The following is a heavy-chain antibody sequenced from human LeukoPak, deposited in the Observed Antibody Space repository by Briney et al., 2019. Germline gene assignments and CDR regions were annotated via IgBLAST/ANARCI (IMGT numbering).Heavy chain of an antibody. CDR3: AKDRHGDYVTYYMDV. D-gene: IGHD4-17*01. V-gene: IGHV3-23*01. J-gene: IGHJ6*03. CDR1: GFTFSSYA. Sequence: PGGSLRLSCAASGFTFSSYAMSWVRQAPGKGLEWVSAIDGSGGSTYYADSVKGRFTISRDNSKSTLYLQMNSLRAEDTAVYYCAKDRHGDYVTYYMDVWGKGTTVTVSS. CDR2: IDGSGGST.